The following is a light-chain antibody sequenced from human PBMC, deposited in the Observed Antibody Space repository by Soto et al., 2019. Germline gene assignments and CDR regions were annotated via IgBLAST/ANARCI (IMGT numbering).Light chain of an antibody. J-gene: IGKJ5*01. CDR3: QHYGTSPTRVT. CDR1: QSVSSNY. CDR2: AAS. Sequence: EIVLTQSPGSRSLSPVEIVTLSCRASQSVSSNYLAWYQQKPGQAPSLLIYAASSRATGIPDRFSGSGSGTDFTLTISGLEPEDFAVYYCQHYGTSPTRVTFGQGTRLEIK. V-gene: IGKV3-20*01.